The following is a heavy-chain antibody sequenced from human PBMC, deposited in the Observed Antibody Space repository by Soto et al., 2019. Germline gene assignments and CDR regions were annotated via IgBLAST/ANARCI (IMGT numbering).Heavy chain of an antibody. D-gene: IGHD3-16*02. V-gene: IGHV1-24*01. CDR1: GYTLTELS. CDR2: FDAEAGAA. CDR3: ATDLFPDYADAWVTFRPADY. Sequence: QVELVQSGAEVKKPGASVKVSCKVSGYTLTELSMHWVRQAPGKGLEWMGVFDAEAGAASYAQNCQGRVTMTVDTSTDTAYMEVTSLRSEDTAVYYCATDLFPDYADAWVTFRPADYWGQGTQVTVSS. J-gene: IGHJ4*02.